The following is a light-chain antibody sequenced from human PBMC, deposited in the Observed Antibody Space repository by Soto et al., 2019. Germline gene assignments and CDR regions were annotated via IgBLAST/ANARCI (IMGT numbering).Light chain of an antibody. Sequence: EIVLTQSPGTLSLSPRERANLSCRASQSVSSSYLAWYQQKPGQAPRLLIYGASSRATGIPDRFSGSGSGTDFTLTISRLEPEDFAVYYCQQYGSSPLTFGQGTKLEIK. CDR1: QSVSSSY. V-gene: IGKV3-20*01. J-gene: IGKJ2*01. CDR2: GAS. CDR3: QQYGSSPLT.